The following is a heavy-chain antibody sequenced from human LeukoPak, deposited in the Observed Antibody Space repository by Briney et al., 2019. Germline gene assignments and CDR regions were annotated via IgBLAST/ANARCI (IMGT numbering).Heavy chain of an antibody. D-gene: IGHD6-13*01. CDR2: ISWNSGSI. J-gene: IGHJ4*02. CDR1: GFTFDDYA. V-gene: IGHV3-9*01. CDR3: AKAPSSSWSDFDY. Sequence: GRSLRLSCAASGFTFDDYAVHWVRQAPGKGLEWVSGISWNSGSIGYADSVKGRFTISRDNAKNSLYLQMNSLRAEDTALYYCAKAPSSSWSDFDYWGQGTLVTVSS.